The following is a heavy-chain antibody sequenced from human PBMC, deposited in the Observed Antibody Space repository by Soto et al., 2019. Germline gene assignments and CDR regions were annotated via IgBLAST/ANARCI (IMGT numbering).Heavy chain of an antibody. CDR2: IKSKTDGGTV. CDR3: TMATRDYYFGMDV. CDR1: GFTFTNAW. Sequence: EVQLVESGGNLVKPGGSLRLSCTASGFTFTNAWMNWVRQAPGKGLEWVGRIKSKTDGGTVDYAAPVKGRFTISRDDSKNTLYLQMNSLKTEDTAVYYCTMATRDYYFGMDVWGQGTTVTVSS. J-gene: IGHJ6*02. V-gene: IGHV3-15*07.